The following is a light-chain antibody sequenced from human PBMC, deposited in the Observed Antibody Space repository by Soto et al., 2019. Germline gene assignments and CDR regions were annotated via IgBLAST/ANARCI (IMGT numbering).Light chain of an antibody. CDR1: QSVSSSY. CDR2: GAS. Sequence: ESVLTQSPGTLSLSPGEKATLSCRASQSVSSSYLAWYQQKPGQAPRLLIYGASSRATGIPDRFSGSGSGTDFTLTVSRLEPEDFAVYYCQQFGSSSWTFVQGTKVEIK. J-gene: IGKJ1*01. CDR3: QQFGSSSWT. V-gene: IGKV3-20*01.